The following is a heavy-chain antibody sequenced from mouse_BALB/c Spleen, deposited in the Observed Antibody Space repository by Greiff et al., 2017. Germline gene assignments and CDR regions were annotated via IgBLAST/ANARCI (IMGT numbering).Heavy chain of an antibody. J-gene: IGHJ4*01. CDR2: IYPGNGDT. V-gene: IGHV1-12*01. CDR3: AGAFITTALYYAMDY. CDR1: GYTFTSYN. D-gene: IGHD1-2*01. Sequence: QVQLQQSGAELVKPGASVKMSCKASGYTFTSYNMHWVKQTPGQGLEWIGAIYPGNGDTSYNQKFKGKATLTADKSSSTAYMQLSSLTSEDSAVYYCAGAFITTALYYAMDYWGQGTSVTVSS.